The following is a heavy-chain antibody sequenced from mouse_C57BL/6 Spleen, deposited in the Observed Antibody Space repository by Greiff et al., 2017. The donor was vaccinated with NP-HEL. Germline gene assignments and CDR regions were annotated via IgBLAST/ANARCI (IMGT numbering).Heavy chain of an antibody. Sequence: QVHVKQPGAELVRPGSSVKLSCKASGYTFTSYWMHWVKQRPIQGLEWIGNIDPSDSETHYNQKFKDKATLTVDKSSSTAYMQLSSLTSEDSAVYYCARGDGYYWYFDVWGTGTTVTVSS. CDR3: ARGDGYYWYFDV. CDR1: GYTFTSYW. CDR2: IDPSDSET. V-gene: IGHV1-52*01. J-gene: IGHJ1*03. D-gene: IGHD2-3*01.